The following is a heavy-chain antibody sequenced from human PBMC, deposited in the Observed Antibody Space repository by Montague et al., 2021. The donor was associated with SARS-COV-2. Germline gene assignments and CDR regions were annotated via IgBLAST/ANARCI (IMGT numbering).Heavy chain of an antibody. CDR1: GGSMSDHY. CDR3: AREVRNSYAQ. CDR2: VSYSGST. Sequence: SETLSLTCTVSGGSMSDHYWAWIRQPPGKGLEWIGYVSYSGSTNYNPSLKSRVTISLDTSKNQFSLRVNSVTAADTAVYYCAREVRNSYAQGGQGNRVTVPS. D-gene: IGHD2-2*01. J-gene: IGHJ4*02. V-gene: IGHV4-59*11.